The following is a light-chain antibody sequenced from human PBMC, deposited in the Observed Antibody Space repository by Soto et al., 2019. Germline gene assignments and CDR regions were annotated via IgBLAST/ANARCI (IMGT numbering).Light chain of an antibody. Sequence: EIVLTQSPATLSLSPGERATLSCRASQSVSSYLAWYQQKPGQAPRLLIYDASNRATGIPARFSGSGAGTASPLTRSSLQPEAFAFYYYQQPVAGLTFGGGTKVEIK. CDR1: QSVSSY. J-gene: IGKJ4*01. CDR3: QQPVAGLT. CDR2: DAS. V-gene: IGKV3-11*01.